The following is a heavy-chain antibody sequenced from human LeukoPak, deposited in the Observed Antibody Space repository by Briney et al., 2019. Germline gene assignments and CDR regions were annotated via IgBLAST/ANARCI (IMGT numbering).Heavy chain of an antibody. CDR2: IYHSGST. D-gene: IGHD1-26*01. CDR3: ARGTSGSYELDY. V-gene: IGHV4-38-2*02. CDR1: AYSISSGYY. Sequence: PSETLSLTCTVSAYSISSGYYWGWIRQPPGKGLEWIGSIYHSGSTYYNPSLKGRVTISVDTSKNQFSLKLSSVTAADTAVYYCARGTSGSYELDYWGQGTLVTVSS. J-gene: IGHJ4*02.